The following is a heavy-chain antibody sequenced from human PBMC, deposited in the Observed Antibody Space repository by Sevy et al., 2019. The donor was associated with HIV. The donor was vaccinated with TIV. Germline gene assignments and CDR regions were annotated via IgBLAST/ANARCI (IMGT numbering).Heavy chain of an antibody. Sequence: ASVKVSCKASGGTFSSYAISWVRQAPGQGLEWMGGIIPIFGTANYAQKFQGRVTITADESTRKAYMELSSLRSEDTAVDYCARVGGDYYDSSGYYRNWFDPWGQGTLVTVSS. CDR3: ARVGGDYYDSSGYYRNWFDP. J-gene: IGHJ5*02. CDR2: IIPIFGTA. D-gene: IGHD3-22*01. CDR1: GGTFSSYA. V-gene: IGHV1-69*13.